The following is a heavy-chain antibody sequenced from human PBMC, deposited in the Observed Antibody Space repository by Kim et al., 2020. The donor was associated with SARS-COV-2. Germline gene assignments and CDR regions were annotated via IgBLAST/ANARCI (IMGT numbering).Heavy chain of an antibody. J-gene: IGHJ4*01. CDR1: GFSFSNYA. D-gene: IGHD3-10*01. V-gene: IGHV3-48*03. CDR3: ARDGNLYRSGTFFDN. Sequence: GGSLRLSCVASGFSFSNYAMNWIRQGPGKGLEWVSYISSRGSTIFYADSVKGRLTISRDNAKNSLYLQINSLRAEETAVYYCARDGNLYRSGTFFDNWG. CDR2: ISSRGSTI.